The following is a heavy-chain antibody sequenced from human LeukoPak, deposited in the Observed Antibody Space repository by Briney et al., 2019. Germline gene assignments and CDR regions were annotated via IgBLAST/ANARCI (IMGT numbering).Heavy chain of an antibody. Sequence: PGGSLRLSCAASGFTFSSYAMSWVRQAPGKGLEWVSAISGSGGSTYYADSVKGRFTISRDNSKNTLYLQMNSLRAEDTAVYYCRTESSRAYSSGRYYDILTGYYYFDYWGQGTLVTVSS. CDR2: ISGSGGST. CDR1: GFTFSSYA. V-gene: IGHV3-23*01. D-gene: IGHD3-9*01. CDR3: RTESSRAYSSGRYYDILTGYYYFDY. J-gene: IGHJ4*02.